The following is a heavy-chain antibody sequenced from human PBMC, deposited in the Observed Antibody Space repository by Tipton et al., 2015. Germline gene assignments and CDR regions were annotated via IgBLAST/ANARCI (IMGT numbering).Heavy chain of an antibody. CDR2: IQYSGST. J-gene: IGHJ4*02. D-gene: IGHD4-23*01. CDR3: ARARGRHGGLFDS. CDR1: GGSVSRSY. V-gene: IGHV4-59*02. Sequence: TLSLTCTVSGGSVSRSYWSWIRQPPGKGLEWIGYIQYSGSTNYNPSLKSRVTISVDTSKTHVSLKMSSVTPSDTAVSYCARARGRHGGLFDSCRQGILVTVSS.